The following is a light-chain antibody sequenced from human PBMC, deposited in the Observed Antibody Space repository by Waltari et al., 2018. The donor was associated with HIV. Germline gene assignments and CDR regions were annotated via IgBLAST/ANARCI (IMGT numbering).Light chain of an antibody. V-gene: IGLV3-19*01. J-gene: IGLJ2*01. Sequence: SSELTQDPAVSVALGQTVRITCQGDSLRSYYASWYQQKPGQAPVLVIYGKNNRPSGIPDRFSGSSSGNTASLTITGAQAEDEADYYCNSRDSNGNHKGVFGGGTKVTVL. CDR2: GKN. CDR1: SLRSYY. CDR3: NSRDSNGNHKGV.